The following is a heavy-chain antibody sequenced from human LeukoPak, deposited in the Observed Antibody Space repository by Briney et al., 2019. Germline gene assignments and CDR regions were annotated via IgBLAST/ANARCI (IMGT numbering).Heavy chain of an antibody. J-gene: IGHJ4*02. Sequence: AGGSLRLSCAASGFTFRNYWTGWVRQAPGKGLEWVANIKQDGSDKYYVDSVKGRFTISRDNAKNSLYLQMNSLRAEDTAVYYCARGLYKWNDGDDCDYWGQGTLVTVSS. CDR1: GFTFRNYW. CDR2: IKQDGSDK. D-gene: IGHD1-20*01. V-gene: IGHV3-7*01. CDR3: ARGLYKWNDGDDCDY.